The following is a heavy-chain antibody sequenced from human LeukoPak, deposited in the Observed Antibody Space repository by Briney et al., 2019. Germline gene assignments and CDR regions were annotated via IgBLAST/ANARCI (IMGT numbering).Heavy chain of an antibody. CDR1: GYTFTGYY. D-gene: IGHD2-21*02. J-gene: IGHJ4*02. CDR3: ARDHGVEGDNFDY. Sequence: ASVKVSCKASGYTFTGYYMHWVRQAPGQGLEWMGWINPNSGGTNYAQKFQGRVTMTRDTSISTAYMELSRLRSDDTAVYYCARDHGVEGDNFDYWGQGTLVTVSS. V-gene: IGHV1-2*02. CDR2: INPNSGGT.